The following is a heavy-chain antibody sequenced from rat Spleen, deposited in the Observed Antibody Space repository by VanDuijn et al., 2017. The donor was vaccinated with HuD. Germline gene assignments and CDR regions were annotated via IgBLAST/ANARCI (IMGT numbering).Heavy chain of an antibody. CDR3: ARRLPTYVMDA. J-gene: IGHJ4*01. D-gene: IGHD3-2*01. Sequence: QLVESGGGLVQPGRSLKLSCAASGFTLSDHYMAWVRQAPTKGLEWVATISYDGSSTYYRASVKGRFTISRDNAKSTLYLQMDSLRSEDTATYYCARRLPTYVMDAWGQGASVTVSS. V-gene: IGHV5-29*01. CDR2: ISYDGSST. CDR1: GFTLSDHY.